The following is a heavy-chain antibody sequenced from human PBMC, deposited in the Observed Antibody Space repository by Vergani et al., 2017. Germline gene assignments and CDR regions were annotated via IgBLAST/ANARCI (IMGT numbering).Heavy chain of an antibody. Sequence: EVQLVESGGDLVKPGGSLRLSCVASGFTFTNAWINWVRQAPGKGLEWVGRSKSKTDGGTTDYGAPVRGRVTISIDQSQNTLYLQMSSLKTEDTAVYFCTTGKWGALDYWGQGTLLTVSS. CDR2: SKSKTDGGTT. CDR3: TTGKWGALDY. V-gene: IGHV3-15*01. CDR1: GFTFTNAW. J-gene: IGHJ4*02. D-gene: IGHD1-26*01.